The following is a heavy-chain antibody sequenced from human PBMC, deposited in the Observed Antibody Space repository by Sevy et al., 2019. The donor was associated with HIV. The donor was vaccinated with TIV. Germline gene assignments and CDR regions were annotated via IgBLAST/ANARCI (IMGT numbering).Heavy chain of an antibody. CDR1: GFTFSSYS. Sequence: GGSLRLSCAASGFTFSSYSMNWVRQAPGKGLEWVSYISSSSTIYYADSVKGRFTISRDNSKNTLYLQMNSLRAEDTAVYYCAKDGYYYGSGSGKSYYYYGMDVWGQGTTVTVSS. CDR2: ISSSSTI. D-gene: IGHD3-10*01. CDR3: AKDGYYYGSGSGKSYYYYGMDV. V-gene: IGHV3-48*01. J-gene: IGHJ6*02.